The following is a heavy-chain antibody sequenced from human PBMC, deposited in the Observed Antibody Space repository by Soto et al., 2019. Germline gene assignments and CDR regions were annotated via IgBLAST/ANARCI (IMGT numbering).Heavy chain of an antibody. CDR2: IYYSGST. J-gene: IGHJ4*02. V-gene: IGHV4-59*01. D-gene: IGHD2-15*01. Sequence: SETLSLTCTVSGGSISSYYWSWIRQPPGKGLEWIGYIYYSGSTNYNPSLKSRVTISVDTSKNQFSLKLSSVTAADTAVYYCARVKVSPGGGSWYYFDYWGQGTLVTVSS. CDR1: GGSISSYY. CDR3: ARVKVSPGGGSWYYFDY.